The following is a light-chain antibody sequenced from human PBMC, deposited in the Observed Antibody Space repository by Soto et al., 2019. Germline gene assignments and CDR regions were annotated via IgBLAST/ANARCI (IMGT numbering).Light chain of an antibody. J-gene: IGKJ2*01. V-gene: IGKV3-20*01. CDR3: QQYGSSPPYT. CDR1: QSVSNNY. Sequence: EVVLTQSPGTLSLSPGERATLSCRASQSVSNNYLAWYQQKPGQSPKLLIFGSSDRATGIPDSFSGSGSGTDLTLNISSLEPEDFAVYYCQQYGSSPPYTFGQGTKLEIK. CDR2: GSS.